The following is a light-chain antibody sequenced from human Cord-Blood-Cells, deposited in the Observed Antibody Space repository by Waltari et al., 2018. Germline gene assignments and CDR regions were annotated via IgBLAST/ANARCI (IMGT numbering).Light chain of an antibody. J-gene: IGKJ1*01. CDR1: QSVSSY. CDR2: DAS. Sequence: ELVLTQSPATLSLSPGERATLSCRASQSVSSYLAWYQQKPGQAPRPLIDDASNRATGIPVRFSGSGSGTDFTLTISSLEPEDFAVYYCQQRSNWLWTFGQGTKVEIK. CDR3: QQRSNWLWT. V-gene: IGKV3-11*01.